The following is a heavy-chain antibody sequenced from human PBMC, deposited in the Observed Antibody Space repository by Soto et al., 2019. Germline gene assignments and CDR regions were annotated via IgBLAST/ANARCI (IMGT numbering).Heavy chain of an antibody. CDR2: IYYSGST. Sequence: SVPMSLTRTVAGGSIGGYCWSWIRKNTGKGLEWIGYIYYSGSTNYNPSLKSRVTISVDTSKNQFSLKLSSVTAADTAVYYCARLAVGATDYYYYGMDVWGQGTTVTVSS. CDR3: ARLAVGATDYYYYGMDV. D-gene: IGHD1-26*01. J-gene: IGHJ6*02. V-gene: IGHV4-59*01. CDR1: GGSIGGYC.